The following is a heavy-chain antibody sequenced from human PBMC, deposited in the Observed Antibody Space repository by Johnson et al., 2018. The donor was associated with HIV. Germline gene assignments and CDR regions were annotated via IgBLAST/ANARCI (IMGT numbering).Heavy chain of an antibody. D-gene: IGHD2/OR15-2a*01. CDR1: GFTFSSYA. V-gene: IGHV3-30*04. CDR2: ISYDGSNK. Sequence: QVQLVESGGGLVQPGRSLRLSCAASGFTFSSYAMHWVRQAPGKGLEWVAVISYDGSNKYYADSVKGRFTISRDNAKNSLYLQMNSLRAGDTAVYYCARESTLGAFDIWGQGTMVTVSS. J-gene: IGHJ3*02. CDR3: ARESTLGAFDI.